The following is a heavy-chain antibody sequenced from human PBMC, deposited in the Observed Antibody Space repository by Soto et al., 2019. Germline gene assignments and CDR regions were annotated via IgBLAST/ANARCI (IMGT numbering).Heavy chain of an antibody. CDR1: GYSYTSYW. D-gene: IGHD4-17*01. J-gene: IGHJ5*02. Sequence: GESLKISWKGSGYSYTSYWIGWVRQTPGKGLEWMGIIYPGDSDTRYSPSFQGQVTISVDKSISTAYLQWSSLKASDTAIYYCTRGGGDDSGGNHHWGQGTPVTVSS. CDR3: TRGGGDDSGGNHH. CDR2: IYPGDSDT. V-gene: IGHV5-51*01.